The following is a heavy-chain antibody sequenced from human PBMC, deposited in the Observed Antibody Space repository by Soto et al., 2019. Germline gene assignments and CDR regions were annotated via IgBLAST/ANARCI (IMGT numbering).Heavy chain of an antibody. V-gene: IGHV1-69*04. D-gene: IGHD1-26*01. J-gene: IGHJ3*02. CDR2: IIPILGIA. Sequence: ASVKVSCKASGGTFSSYAISWVRQAPGQGLEWMGRIIPILGIANYAQKFQGRVTITADKSTSTAYMELSSLRSEDTAVYYCARVNTGGSYAFDIWGQGTMVTVSS. CDR1: GGTFSSYA. CDR3: ARVNTGGSYAFDI.